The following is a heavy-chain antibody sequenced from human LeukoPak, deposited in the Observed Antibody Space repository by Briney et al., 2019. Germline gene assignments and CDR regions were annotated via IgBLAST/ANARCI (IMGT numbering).Heavy chain of an antibody. CDR1: GYTFTSYD. Sequence: ASVKVSCKASGYTFTSYDINWVRQATGQGLEWMGWMNPNSGNTGYAQKFQGRVTITRNTSISTAYMELSSLRSEDTAVYYCARGITMIVNDAFDIWGQGTMVTVSS. J-gene: IGHJ3*02. D-gene: IGHD3-22*01. CDR2: MNPNSGNT. V-gene: IGHV1-8*03. CDR3: ARGITMIVNDAFDI.